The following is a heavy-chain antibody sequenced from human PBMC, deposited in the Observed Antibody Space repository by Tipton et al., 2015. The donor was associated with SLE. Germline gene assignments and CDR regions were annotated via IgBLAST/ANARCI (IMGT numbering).Heavy chain of an antibody. J-gene: IGHJ3*02. V-gene: IGHV3-30*04. CDR1: GFTFSSYA. CDR2: ISYDGSNK. Sequence: SLRLSCAASGFTFSSYAMHWVRQAPGKGLEWVAVISYDGSNKYYADSVKGRFTISRDNSKNTLYLQMNSLRAEDTAVYYCAGDRTVIAFDIWGQGTMVTVSS. CDR3: AGDRTVIAFDI. D-gene: IGHD4-17*01.